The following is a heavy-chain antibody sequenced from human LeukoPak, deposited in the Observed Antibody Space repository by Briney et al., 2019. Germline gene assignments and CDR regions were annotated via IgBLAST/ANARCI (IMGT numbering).Heavy chain of an antibody. Sequence: GASVKVSCKVSGYTLTELSMHWVRQAPGKGLEWMGGFDPEDGETIYAQKFQGRVTMTADTSTDTAYMELSSLRSEDTAVYYCATVRDYYYGMDVWGQGTTVTVSS. J-gene: IGHJ6*02. V-gene: IGHV1-24*01. CDR2: FDPEDGET. CDR1: GYTLTELS. CDR3: ATVRDYYYGMDV.